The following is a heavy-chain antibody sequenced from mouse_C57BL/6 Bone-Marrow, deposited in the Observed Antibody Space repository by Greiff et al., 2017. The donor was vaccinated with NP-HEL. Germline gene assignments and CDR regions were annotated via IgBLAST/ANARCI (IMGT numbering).Heavy chain of an antibody. V-gene: IGHV14-4*01. CDR1: GFNIKDDY. J-gene: IGHJ4*01. Sequence: VQLQQSGAELVRPGASVKLSCTASGFNIKDDYMHWVKQRPEQGLEWIGWIVPENGDTEYAPKFQGKATITADTSSNTAYLQLSSLTSEDTAVYYCTTGAYGYYYAMDYWGQGTSVTVSS. CDR2: IVPENGDT. D-gene: IGHD2-2*01. CDR3: TTGAYGYYYAMDY.